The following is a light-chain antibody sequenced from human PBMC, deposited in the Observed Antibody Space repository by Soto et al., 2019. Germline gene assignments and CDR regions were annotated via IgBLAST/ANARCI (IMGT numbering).Light chain of an antibody. Sequence: EIVLTQSPGTLSVSPGERANLSCRASQSVSTNLAWFQQKPGQAPRLLIYGASTRATGIPARFSGSGSGTEFTLTINILQSEDLAVYYCQQSNNWPYTFGQGTKLEV. CDR3: QQSNNWPYT. V-gene: IGKV3-15*01. J-gene: IGKJ2*01. CDR1: QSVSTN. CDR2: GAS.